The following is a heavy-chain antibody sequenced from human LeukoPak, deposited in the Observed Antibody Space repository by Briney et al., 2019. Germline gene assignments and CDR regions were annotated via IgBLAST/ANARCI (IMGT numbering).Heavy chain of an antibody. D-gene: IGHD3-22*01. V-gene: IGHV3-23*01. CDR3: AKVAISLIAVVKTPFDS. CDR1: GFTFNSFA. CDR2: ISGSDGSS. J-gene: IGHJ4*02. Sequence: GGSLRLSCAASGFTFNSFAMTWVRQAPGKGLEWVSSISGSDGSSHYADFVKGRFTISRDNSKNTLRLQMNSLRAEDTAVYYCAKVAISLIAVVKTPFDSWGQGTLVTVSS.